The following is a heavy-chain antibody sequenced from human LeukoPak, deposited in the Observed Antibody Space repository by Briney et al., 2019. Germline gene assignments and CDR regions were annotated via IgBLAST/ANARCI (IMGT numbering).Heavy chain of an antibody. Sequence: SETLSLTCAVYGGSFSGYYWSWIRQPPGKGLEWIREINHSGSTNYNTSLNSRVNISVDTSKNQFSLKLSSVTAADTAVYYCARSLNPNIVVVVAGTFKRRGAFDYWGQGTLVTVSS. V-gene: IGHV4-34*01. CDR3: ARSLNPNIVVVVAGTFKRRGAFDY. CDR2: INHSGST. D-gene: IGHD2-15*01. CDR1: GGSFSGYY. J-gene: IGHJ4*02.